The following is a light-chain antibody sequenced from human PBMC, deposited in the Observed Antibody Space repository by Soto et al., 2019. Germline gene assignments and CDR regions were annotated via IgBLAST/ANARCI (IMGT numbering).Light chain of an antibody. J-gene: IGKJ1*01. Sequence: LLTQSPFTLSLSPGESATLACRASQAVXNNYLAGYGQKPGKATWLPNYDASSRATVIPDRFSGGGCGTDFTLTISRLEAEDVAVYCCQQYGSSVTFGQGTKVDI. CDR3: QQYGSSVT. CDR1: QAVXNNY. CDR2: DAS. V-gene: IGKV3-20*01.